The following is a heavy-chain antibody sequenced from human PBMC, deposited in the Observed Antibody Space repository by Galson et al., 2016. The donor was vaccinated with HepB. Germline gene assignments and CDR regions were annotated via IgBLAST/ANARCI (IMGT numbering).Heavy chain of an antibody. D-gene: IGHD1-1*01. J-gene: IGHJ4*02. CDR2: ISTRRTT. V-gene: IGHV3-23*01. Sequence: SLRLSCAASGFVSSNFGLSWVRQAPGKGLEWVASISTRRTTYYSDSVQGRFTISRDNSNNPLYLQMNGLRAEDTAVYYCAKERLVRRIFDHWGQGTLLTVSS. CDR1: GFVSSNFG. CDR3: AKERLVRRIFDH.